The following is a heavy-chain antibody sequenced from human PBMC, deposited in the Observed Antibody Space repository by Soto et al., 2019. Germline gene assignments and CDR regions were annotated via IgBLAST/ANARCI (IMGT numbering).Heavy chain of an antibody. CDR2: IYYSGST. CDR1: GGSISSGDYY. CDR3: ARLGQRYYDISGYYPQPTYWYFDL. J-gene: IGHJ2*01. D-gene: IGHD3-22*01. V-gene: IGHV4-30-4*01. Sequence: QVQLQESGPGLVKPSQTLSLTCTVSGGSISSGDYYWSWIRQPPGKGLEWIGYIYYSGSTYYNPSLKSRVTISVDTSKNQFSLKLSSVTAADTAVYYCARLGQRYYDISGYYPQPTYWYFDLWGRGTLVTVSS.